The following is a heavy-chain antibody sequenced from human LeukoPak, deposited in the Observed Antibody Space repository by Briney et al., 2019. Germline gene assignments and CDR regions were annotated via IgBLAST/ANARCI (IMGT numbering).Heavy chain of an antibody. CDR1: GFTFSSYA. J-gene: IGHJ4*02. CDR2: ISGSGGST. Sequence: GGSLRLSCAASGFTFSSYAMSWVRQAPGKGLEWVSAISGSGGSTYYADSVKGRFTISRDNSKNTLYLQMNSLRAEDTAVYYCAKVDTMVRGVINNFDYSGQGTLVTVSS. D-gene: IGHD3-10*01. CDR3: AKVDTMVRGVINNFDY. V-gene: IGHV3-23*01.